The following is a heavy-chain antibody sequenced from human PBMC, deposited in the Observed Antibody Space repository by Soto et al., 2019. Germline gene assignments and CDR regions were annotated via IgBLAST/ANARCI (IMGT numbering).Heavy chain of an antibody. V-gene: IGHV3-30*03. CDR1: GFTLSSFA. J-gene: IGHJ4*02. CDR3: ASVLAY. Sequence: QVLLVESGGGVVQPGRSLRLSCAASGFTLSSFAMYWVRQAPGKGLEWVAVISFDGSQQFYADSVKGRFTISRDNPKNTLYLQMNSLRPDDTAIYYCASVLAYWGQGILVTVSS. CDR2: ISFDGSQQ. D-gene: IGHD3-3*01.